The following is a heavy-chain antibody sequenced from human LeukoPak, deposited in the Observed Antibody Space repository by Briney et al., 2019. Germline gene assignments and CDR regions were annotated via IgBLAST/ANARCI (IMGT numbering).Heavy chain of an antibody. J-gene: IGHJ4*02. V-gene: IGHV3-30-3*01. Sequence: GRSLRLSCAASGFTFSSYAMHWVRQAPGKGLEWVAVISYDGSNKYYADSVKGRFTISGDNSKNTLYLQMNSLRAEDTAVYYCASGTSMGGYYPPSFDYWGQGTLVTVSS. CDR2: ISYDGSNK. D-gene: IGHD3-22*01. CDR1: GFTFSSYA. CDR3: ASGTSMGGYYPPSFDY.